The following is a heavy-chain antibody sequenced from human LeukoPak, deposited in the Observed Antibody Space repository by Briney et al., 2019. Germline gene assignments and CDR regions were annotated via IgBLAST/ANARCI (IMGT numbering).Heavy chain of an antibody. D-gene: IGHD6-13*01. CDR1: GFTFSSYS. V-gene: IGHV3-21*01. J-gene: IGHJ4*02. CDR3: ASHFTGYSSSHIDY. CDR2: ISSNSSYI. Sequence: PGGSLRLSCAASGFTFSSYSMNWVRQAPGKGLEWVSSISSNSSYIYYADSVKGQFTISRDNAKNSLYLQMNSLRAEDTAVYYCASHFTGYSSSHIDYWGQGTLVTVSS.